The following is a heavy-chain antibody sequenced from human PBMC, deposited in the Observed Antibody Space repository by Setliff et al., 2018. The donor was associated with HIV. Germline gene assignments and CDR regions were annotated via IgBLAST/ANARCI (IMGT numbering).Heavy chain of an antibody. D-gene: IGHD3-16*01. J-gene: IGHJ3*02. CDR1: GYSFITYW. V-gene: IGHV5-51*01. CDR3: ARFYGSYDVGGFDI. Sequence: ESLKISCKGSGYSFITYWIGWVRQRPGKGLEWMGIMNPDGSNTRYRPSFQGQVTISVDESISTAYLQWSSLKASDTAFYYCARFYGSYDVGGFDIWGQGTKVTVSS. CDR2: MNPDGSNT.